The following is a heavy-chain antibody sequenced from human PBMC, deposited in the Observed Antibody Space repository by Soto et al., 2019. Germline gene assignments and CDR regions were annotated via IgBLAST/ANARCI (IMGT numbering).Heavy chain of an antibody. D-gene: IGHD3-16*02. J-gene: IGHJ6*02. CDR3: ARVFAATYDYVWGSYRYYYYYGMDV. Sequence: PSETLSLTCAVSGYSISSGYYWGWIRQPPGKGLEWIGSIYHSGSTYYNPSLKSRVTISVDTSKNQSSLKLSSVTAADTAVYYCARVFAATYDYVWGSYRYYYYYGMDVWGQGTTVTVSS. CDR1: GYSISSGYY. V-gene: IGHV4-38-2*01. CDR2: IYHSGST.